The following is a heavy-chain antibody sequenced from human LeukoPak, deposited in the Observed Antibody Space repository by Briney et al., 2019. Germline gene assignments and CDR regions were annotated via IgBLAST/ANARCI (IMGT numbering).Heavy chain of an antibody. J-gene: IGHJ4*01. D-gene: IGHD3-3*01. CDR1: GFTFSSYA. Sequence: PGGSLRLSCAASGFTFSSYAMHWVRQAPGKGLEWVAVISYDGSNKYYADSVKGRFTISRDNSKNTLYLQMNSLRAEGTAVYYCARPETSYYDFWSGSTGGYFHYWGHRALGTVSS. V-gene: IGHV3-30*04. CDR3: ARPETSYYDFWSGSTGGYFHY. CDR2: ISYDGSNK.